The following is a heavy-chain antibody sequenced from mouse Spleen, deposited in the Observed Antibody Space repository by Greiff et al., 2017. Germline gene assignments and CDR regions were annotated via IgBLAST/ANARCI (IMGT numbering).Heavy chain of an antibody. Sequence: QVHVKQSGAELVKPGASVKVSCKASGYTFTSYWMHWVKQRPGQGLEWIGRIHPSDSDTNYNQKFKGKATLTVDKSSSTAYMQLSSLTSEDSAVYYCAFYYGYDGPNYYAMDYWGQGTSVTVSS. CDR1: GYTFTSYW. V-gene: IGHV1-74*01. J-gene: IGHJ4*01. CDR3: AFYYGYDGPNYYAMDY. D-gene: IGHD2-2*01. CDR2: IHPSDSDT.